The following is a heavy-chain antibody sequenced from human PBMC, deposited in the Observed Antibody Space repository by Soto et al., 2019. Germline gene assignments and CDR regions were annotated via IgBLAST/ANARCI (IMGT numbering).Heavy chain of an antibody. D-gene: IGHD1-7*01. J-gene: IGHJ4*02. CDR1: GFTFSSYS. V-gene: IGHV3-21*01. Sequence: GESLKISCAASGFTFSSYSMNWVRQAPGKGLEWVSSISSSSSYIYYADSVKGRFTISRDNAKNSLYLQMNSLRAEDTAVYYCARNRVWNYRGAFDYWGQGTLVTVSS. CDR3: ARNRVWNYRGAFDY. CDR2: ISSSSSYI.